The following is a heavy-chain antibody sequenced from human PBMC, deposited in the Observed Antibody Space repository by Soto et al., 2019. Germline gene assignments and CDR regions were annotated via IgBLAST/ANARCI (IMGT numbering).Heavy chain of an antibody. Sequence: AKLVSPTRTLTVSFTFVAFSLNKRGVGVGWIRQPPGKALEWLALIYWDDDKRYSPSLKSRLTITKDTSKNQVVLTMTNMDPVDTATYYCAHRRVAMITFDICGQGTMVTVSS. J-gene: IGHJ3*02. CDR1: AFSLNKRGVG. CDR3: AHRRVAMITFDI. D-gene: IGHD3-16*01. CDR2: IYWDDDK. V-gene: IGHV2-5*02.